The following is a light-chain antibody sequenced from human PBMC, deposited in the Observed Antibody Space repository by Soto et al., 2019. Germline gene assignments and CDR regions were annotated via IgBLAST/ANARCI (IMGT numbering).Light chain of an antibody. V-gene: IGKV3-11*01. Sequence: EIVLTQSPATLSLSPGERATLSCRASQSVSSDLAWYQQKPGQAPRLLIYDASNRATGIPARFSGSGSGTDFTLTISSLEPEDSAVYYCQQRNNWPTFCQGTRLEMK. J-gene: IGKJ5*01. CDR2: DAS. CDR1: QSVSSD. CDR3: QQRNNWPT.